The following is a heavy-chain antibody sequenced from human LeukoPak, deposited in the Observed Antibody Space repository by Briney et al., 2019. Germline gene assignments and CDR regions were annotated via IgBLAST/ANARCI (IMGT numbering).Heavy chain of an antibody. CDR2: ISSSGRTI. J-gene: IGHJ5*02. Sequence: PGGSLRLSCAASGFTFSSYEMNWVRQAPGKGLEWVSYISSSGRTIYYADSVKGRFTISRDNAKNSLYLQMNSLRAEDTAVYYCARAQMIRAGWFGRWGQGTLVAVSS. CDR3: ARAQMIRAGWFGR. CDR1: GFTFSSYE. V-gene: IGHV3-48*03. D-gene: IGHD3-10*01.